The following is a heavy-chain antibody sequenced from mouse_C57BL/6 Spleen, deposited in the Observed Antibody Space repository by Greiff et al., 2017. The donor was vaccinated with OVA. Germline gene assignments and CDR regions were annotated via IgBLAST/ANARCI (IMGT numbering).Heavy chain of an antibody. CDR1: GFTFSSYG. V-gene: IGHV5-6*01. CDR2: ISSGGSYT. Sequence: EVQLVESGGDLVKPGGSLKLSCAASGFTFSSYGMSWVRQTPDKRLEWVATISSGGSYTYYPDSVKGRFTISRDNAKNTLYLQRSSLKSEDTAMYYCARHAPSYGSSYGYAMDYWGQGTSVTVSS. D-gene: IGHD1-1*01. CDR3: ARHAPSYGSSYGYAMDY. J-gene: IGHJ4*01.